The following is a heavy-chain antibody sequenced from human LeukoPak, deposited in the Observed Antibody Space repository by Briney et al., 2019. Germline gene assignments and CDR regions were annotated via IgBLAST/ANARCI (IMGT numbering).Heavy chain of an antibody. CDR2: IKEDGSAK. D-gene: IGHD5-24*01. CDR3: ARDRGWLQFDY. V-gene: IGHV3-7*01. J-gene: IGHJ4*02. Sequence: GGSLRLSCAASGLTFSSYWMSWVRQAPGKGLEWVANIKEDGSAKYYVDSVKGRFTISRDNAKNSLYLQVNSLRAEDTAVYYCARDRGWLQFDYWGQGTLVTVSS. CDR1: GLTFSSYW.